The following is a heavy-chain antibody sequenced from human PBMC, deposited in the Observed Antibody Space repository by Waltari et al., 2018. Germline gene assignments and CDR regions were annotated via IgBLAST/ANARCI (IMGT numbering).Heavy chain of an antibody. CDR2: INPNGGTT. D-gene: IGHD2-21*02. Sequence: LVQSGAEVMKPGASVKVSCKVSRDAITEHYIHWVRRAPGQGLGWMGLINPNGGTTNYAQRNRGRITVTWETSMTTSYMGLSGLRSDDTAVYYCAREYCGGDCRLFDYWGQGTLVTVSS. V-gene: IGHV1-2*02. CDR1: RDAITEHY. CDR3: AREYCGGDCRLFDY. J-gene: IGHJ4*02.